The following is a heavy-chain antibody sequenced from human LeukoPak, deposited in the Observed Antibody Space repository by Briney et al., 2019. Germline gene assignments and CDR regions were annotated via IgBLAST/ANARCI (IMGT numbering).Heavy chain of an antibody. Sequence: PGGSLRLSCAVSGFTVSSNFMTWVRQAPGKGLEWVSVIFCGGATYYADSVKGRFSISRDKSKNTLFLQMNSLRVEDTAVYYCARGTTVATLYSFDCWGQGTLVTVSS. CDR1: GFTVSSNF. CDR3: ARGTTVATLYSFDC. V-gene: IGHV3-53*01. D-gene: IGHD4-23*01. CDR2: IFCGGAT. J-gene: IGHJ4*02.